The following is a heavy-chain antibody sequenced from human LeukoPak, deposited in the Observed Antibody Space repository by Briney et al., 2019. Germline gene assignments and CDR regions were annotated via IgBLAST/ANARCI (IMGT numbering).Heavy chain of an antibody. Sequence: QPGRSVRLSCAASGFTFDDYAMHWVRQAPGKGLEWVSGISWNSGILAYAASAEGRFTISRDNAKNSLYLQMNSLRAEDTALYYCAKDVTGTTRAFDYWGQGTLVTVSS. CDR2: ISWNSGIL. D-gene: IGHD1-20*01. V-gene: IGHV3-9*01. J-gene: IGHJ4*02. CDR1: GFTFDDYA. CDR3: AKDVTGTTRAFDY.